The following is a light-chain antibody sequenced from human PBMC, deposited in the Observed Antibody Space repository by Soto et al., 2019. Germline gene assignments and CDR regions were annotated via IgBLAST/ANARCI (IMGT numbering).Light chain of an antibody. Sequence: EVVMTQSPVTLSVSPGERATLSCRAGQSVSDNLAWYQQKPGQAPRLLIYCASTRATGIPARFSGSGSGTEFTLTISSLQSEDFAVYYCQQYNNWPPVTFGQGTKVDIK. CDR1: QSVSDN. V-gene: IGKV3D-15*01. CDR3: QQYNNWPPVT. CDR2: CAS. J-gene: IGKJ1*01.